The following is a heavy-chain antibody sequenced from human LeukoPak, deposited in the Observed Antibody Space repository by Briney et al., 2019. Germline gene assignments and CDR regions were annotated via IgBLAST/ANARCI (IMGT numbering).Heavy chain of an antibody. J-gene: IGHJ3*02. D-gene: IGHD3-10*01. CDR2: IGTAGDT. Sequence: PGGSLRLSCAASGFTFSSYDMHWVRQATGKGLEWVSAIGTAGDTYYPGSVKGRFTISRENAKNSLYLQMNSLRAGDTAVYYCARGDYYGSVEGAFDIWGQGTMVTVSS. CDR1: GFTFSSYD. CDR3: ARGDYYGSVEGAFDI. V-gene: IGHV3-13*01.